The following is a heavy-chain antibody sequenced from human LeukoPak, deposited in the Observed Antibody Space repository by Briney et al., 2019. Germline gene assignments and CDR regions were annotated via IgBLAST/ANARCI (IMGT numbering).Heavy chain of an antibody. D-gene: IGHD5-12*01. CDR2: IQSDGSTT. Sequence: PGGSLRLSCAASGFTFSSYWMHWVRQTPGKGLVWVPGIQSDGSTTTYADFVKGRFTISRDNAKNTLFLQMNSLRAEDTAVYYCARDRGYVPDCWGRGTLVTVSS. CDR3: ARDRGYVPDC. J-gene: IGHJ4*02. CDR1: GFTFSSYW. V-gene: IGHV3-74*03.